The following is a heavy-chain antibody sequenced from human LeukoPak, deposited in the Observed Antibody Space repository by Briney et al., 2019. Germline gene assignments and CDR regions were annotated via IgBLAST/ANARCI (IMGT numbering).Heavy chain of an antibody. Sequence: PGGSLRLSCAASGFTFSDYYMSWIRQAPGKGLEWISYISSSGDTIFYADSVKGRFTISRDNAKNSLYLQMNSLRAEDTAVYYCAKDRGYSYGPFDYWGQGTLVTVSS. J-gene: IGHJ4*02. CDR3: AKDRGYSYGPFDY. V-gene: IGHV3-11*04. CDR1: GFTFSDYY. CDR2: ISSSGDTI. D-gene: IGHD5-18*01.